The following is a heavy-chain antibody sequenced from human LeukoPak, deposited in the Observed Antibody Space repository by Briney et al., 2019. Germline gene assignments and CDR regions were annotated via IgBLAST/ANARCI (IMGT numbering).Heavy chain of an antibody. V-gene: IGHV3-53*01. CDR2: IYSGGST. D-gene: IGHD4-11*01. CDR1: GFTVSSNY. J-gene: IGHJ4*02. CDR3: ARAPVTTWMFDY. Sequence: GGSLRLSCAASGFTVSSNYMSWVRQAPGKGLEWVSVIYSGGSTYYADSVKGRFTISRDNSKNTLYLQMNSLRAEDTAVYYCARAPVTTWMFDYWGQGTLVTVSS.